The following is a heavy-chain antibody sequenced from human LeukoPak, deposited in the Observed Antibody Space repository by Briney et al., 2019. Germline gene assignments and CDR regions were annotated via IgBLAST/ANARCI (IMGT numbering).Heavy chain of an antibody. D-gene: IGHD4-17*01. J-gene: IGHJ3*02. CDR1: GFTVSSNY. V-gene: IGHV3-66*01. CDR3: AREGYGDLAFDI. Sequence: GGSLRLSCAASGFTVSSNYMSWVRQAPGKGLEWVSVIYSGGSTCYADSVKGRFTISRDNSKNTLYLQMNSLRAEDTAVYYCAREGYGDLAFDIWGQGTMVTVSS. CDR2: IYSGGST.